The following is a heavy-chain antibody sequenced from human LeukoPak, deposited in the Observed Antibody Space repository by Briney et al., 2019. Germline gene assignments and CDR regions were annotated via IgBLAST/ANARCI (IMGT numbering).Heavy chain of an antibody. V-gene: IGHV4-4*07. D-gene: IGHD2-15*01. Sequence: SETLSLTCTVSGVSISSYYWSWLRQAAGKGLEWIGRINTSGNTNYNPSLKSRVSLSVDTSKNQFSLKLSSVTAADTAVYYCARIYCDGGGCYWFDHWGQGTLVTVSS. CDR2: INTSGNT. CDR1: GVSISSYY. J-gene: IGHJ5*02. CDR3: ARIYCDGGGCYWFDH.